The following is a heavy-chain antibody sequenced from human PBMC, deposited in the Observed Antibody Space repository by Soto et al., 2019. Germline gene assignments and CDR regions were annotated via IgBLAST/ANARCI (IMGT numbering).Heavy chain of an antibody. CDR2: IDSDAST. D-gene: IGHD3-3*02. V-gene: IGHV3-23*01. CDR3: ATLNTHFWSGYIEF. J-gene: IGHJ6*02. Sequence: GGSLRLSCAASGFSFSSYAMTWVRQAPGKGLEWVSAIDSDASTYYADSVKGRFTISRDKSKGTLYLQISSLRAEDTAVYYCATLNTHFWSGYIEFWGQGTTVTVSS. CDR1: GFSFSSYA.